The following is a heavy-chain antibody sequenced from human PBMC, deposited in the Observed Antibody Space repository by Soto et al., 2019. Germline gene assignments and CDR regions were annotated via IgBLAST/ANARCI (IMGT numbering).Heavy chain of an antibody. D-gene: IGHD3-10*01. Sequence: PGGSLRLSCAASGFTVSGNYMSWVRQAPGKGLEWVSVIYRGGSTYYADSVKGRFTISRDNSKNTLHLQMNSLRADDTAVYYCARDGGLAEDGMDVWGQGTTVTVSS. CDR2: IYRGGST. J-gene: IGHJ6*02. CDR1: GFTVSGNY. CDR3: ARDGGLAEDGMDV. V-gene: IGHV3-53*01.